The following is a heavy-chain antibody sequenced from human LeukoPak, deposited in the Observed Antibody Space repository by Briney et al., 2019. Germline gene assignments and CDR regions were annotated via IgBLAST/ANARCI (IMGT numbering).Heavy chain of an antibody. CDR2: INPGDGST. D-gene: IGHD6-13*01. J-gene: IGHJ4*02. CDR1: GYTFTNYC. Sequence: GASVKVSCKASGYTFTNYCITWVRQAPGQGPEWMGMINPGDGSTTYRQKFQGRVTMTRDMSTSTVFMELSGLKFEDTAVYYCARGAGSSWHNWGQGTLVTVSS. CDR3: ARGAGSSWHN. V-gene: IGHV1-46*01.